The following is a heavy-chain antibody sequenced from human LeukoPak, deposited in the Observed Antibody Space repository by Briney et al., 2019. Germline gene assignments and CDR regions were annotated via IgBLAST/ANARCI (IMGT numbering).Heavy chain of an antibody. Sequence: GGSLRLSCAASGFTFSSYWMSWVRQAPGRGLEWVANIKQDGSEKYYVDSVKGRFTISRDNAKNSLYLQMNSLRAEDTAVYYCARRGGFIYGAFDIWGQGTMVTVSS. CDR1: GFTFSSYW. CDR2: IKQDGSEK. J-gene: IGHJ3*02. D-gene: IGHD3-16*01. CDR3: ARRGGFIYGAFDI. V-gene: IGHV3-7*01.